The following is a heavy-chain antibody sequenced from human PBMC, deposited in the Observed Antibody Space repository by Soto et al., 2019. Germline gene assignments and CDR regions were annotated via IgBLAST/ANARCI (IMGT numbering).Heavy chain of an antibody. CDR2: INPNSGGT. CDR3: ARDAPGYSSGRYPVAYYYYGMDV. J-gene: IGHJ6*02. Sequence: ASVKVSCKASGYTFTGYYMHWVRQAPGQGLEWMGWINPNSGGTNYAQKFQGWVTMTRDTSISTAYMELSRLRSDDTAVYYCARDAPGYSSGRYPVAYYYYGMDVWG. CDR1: GYTFTGYY. V-gene: IGHV1-2*04. D-gene: IGHD6-19*01.